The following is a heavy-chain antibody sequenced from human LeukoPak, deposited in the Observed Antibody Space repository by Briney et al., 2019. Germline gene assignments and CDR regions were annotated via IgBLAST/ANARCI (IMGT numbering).Heavy chain of an antibody. V-gene: IGHV4-4*02. CDR1: GGSISSSNW. CDR2: IYHSGST. CDR3: ARDGRTYGDYGKFDP. J-gene: IGHJ5*02. D-gene: IGHD4-17*01. Sequence: SETLSLTCAVSGGSISSSNWWSWVRQPPGKGLEWIGEIYHSGSTNYNPSLKSRVTISVDKSKNQFSLKLSSVTAADTAVYYCARDGRTYGDYGKFDPWGQGTLVTVSS.